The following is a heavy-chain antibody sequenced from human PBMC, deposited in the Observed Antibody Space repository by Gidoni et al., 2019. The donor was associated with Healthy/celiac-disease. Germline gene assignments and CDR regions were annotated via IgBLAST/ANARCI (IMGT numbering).Heavy chain of an antibody. Sequence: EVQLVESGGGLVQPGGSLSLSCAASGFTFISYSMNWVRQAPGKGLEWVSYISSSSSTIYYADSVKGRFTISRDNAKNSLYLQMNSLRAEDTAVYYCAILFGDCGGDCSPDAFDIWGQGTMVTVSS. CDR3: AILFGDCGGDCSPDAFDI. D-gene: IGHD2-21*02. J-gene: IGHJ3*02. CDR1: GFTFISYS. CDR2: ISSSSSTI. V-gene: IGHV3-48*01.